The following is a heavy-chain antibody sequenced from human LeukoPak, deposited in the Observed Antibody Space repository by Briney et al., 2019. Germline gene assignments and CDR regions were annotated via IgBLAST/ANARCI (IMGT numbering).Heavy chain of an antibody. J-gene: IGHJ3*01. CDR2: ISSTSTSV. CDR3: ARGFRAFDF. V-gene: IGHV3-21*01. Sequence: GGSLRLSCAASGFTFSSHTMNWVHQAPGKGLEWASSISSTSTSVYHADSVKGRFTISRDNTKNSLYLQMDSLRAEDTAVYYCARGFRAFDFWAQGTMVTVSS. CDR1: GFTFSSHT.